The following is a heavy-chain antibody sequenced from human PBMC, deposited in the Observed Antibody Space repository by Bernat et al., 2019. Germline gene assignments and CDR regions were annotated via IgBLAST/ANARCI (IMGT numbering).Heavy chain of an antibody. D-gene: IGHD4-17*01. CDR3: ARDFYGDPGYGMDV. V-gene: IGHV4-30-2*01. CDR1: GGSISSGGYS. J-gene: IGHJ6*02. CDR2: IYHSGST. Sequence: QLQLQESGSGLVKPSQTLSLTCAVSGGSISSGGYSWSWIRQPPGKGLEWIGYIYHSGSTYYNPSLKSRVTISVDRAKNQFSLKLSSVTAADTAVYYCARDFYGDPGYGMDVWGQGTTVTVSS.